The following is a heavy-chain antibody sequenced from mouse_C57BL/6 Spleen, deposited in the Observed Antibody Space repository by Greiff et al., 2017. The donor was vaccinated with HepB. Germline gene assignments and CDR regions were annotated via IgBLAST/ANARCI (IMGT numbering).Heavy chain of an antibody. J-gene: IGHJ2*01. Sequence: VQLQQSGAELVKPGASVKLSCKASGYTFTSYWMQWVKQRPGQGLEWIGEIDPSDSYTNYNQKFKGKATLTVDTSSSTAYMQLSSLTSEDSAVYYCASYDYDEGYWSQGTTLTVSS. CDR3: ASYDYDEGY. CDR2: IDPSDSYT. D-gene: IGHD2-4*01. CDR1: GYTFTSYW. V-gene: IGHV1-50*01.